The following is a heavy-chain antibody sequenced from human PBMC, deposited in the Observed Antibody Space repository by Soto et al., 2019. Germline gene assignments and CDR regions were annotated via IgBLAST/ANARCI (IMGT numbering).Heavy chain of an antibody. J-gene: IGHJ4*02. CDR3: AGGGAMGVDY. Sequence: GSLRLSCTASVFTFNTHWMHWVRQAPGKGLVWVSRIYFDGITTNYADSVKGRLTVSRDNAKNTVYLHVNTLRDEETAVYYCAGGGAMGVDYWGQGTLVTVSS. D-gene: IGHD1-26*01. CDR2: IYFDGITT. CDR1: VFTFNTHW. V-gene: IGHV3-74*01.